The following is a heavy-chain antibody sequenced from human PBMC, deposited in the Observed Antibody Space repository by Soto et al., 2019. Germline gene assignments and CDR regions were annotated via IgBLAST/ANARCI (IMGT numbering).Heavy chain of an antibody. Sequence: QVQLVQSGAEVKKPGSSVKVSCKASGGTFSSYAISWVRQAPGQGLEWMGGIIPIFGTANYAQKFQGRVTITADESTSTAYMELISLRSEDTAVYYCARAAAAGSGGTYYYYGMDVWGQGTTVTVSS. CDR2: IIPIFGTA. CDR1: GGTFSSYA. D-gene: IGHD6-13*01. V-gene: IGHV1-69*01. CDR3: ARAAAAGSGGTYYYYGMDV. J-gene: IGHJ6*02.